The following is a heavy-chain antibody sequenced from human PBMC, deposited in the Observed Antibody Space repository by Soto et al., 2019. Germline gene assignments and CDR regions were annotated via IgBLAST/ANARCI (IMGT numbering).Heavy chain of an antibody. CDR1: GGSISSSSYY. CDR3: ATLDGYNYYFDY. Sequence: SETLSLTCTVSGGSISSSSYYWGWIRQPPGKGLEWIVSIYYSGSTYYNPSLKSRVTISVDTSKNQFSLKLSSVTAADTAVYYCATLDGYNYYFDYWGQGTLVTVSS. V-gene: IGHV4-39*01. CDR2: IYYSGST. J-gene: IGHJ4*02. D-gene: IGHD1-1*01.